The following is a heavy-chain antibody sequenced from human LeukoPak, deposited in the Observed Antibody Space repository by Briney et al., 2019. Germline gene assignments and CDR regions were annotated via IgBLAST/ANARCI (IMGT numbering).Heavy chain of an antibody. D-gene: IGHD2-21*02. J-gene: IGHJ4*02. CDR2: IHYTGRT. CDR1: GGSLSSYY. V-gene: IGHV4-59*08. Sequence: SETLSLTCTVSGGSLSSYYWIWIRQPPGKGLEWIGYIHYTGRTTYHPSLKSRVTISLDTSKNQFSLRLSSVTAADMAVYYCARHFPNHGGDSFDYWGQGNLVTVSS. CDR3: ARHFPNHGGDSFDY.